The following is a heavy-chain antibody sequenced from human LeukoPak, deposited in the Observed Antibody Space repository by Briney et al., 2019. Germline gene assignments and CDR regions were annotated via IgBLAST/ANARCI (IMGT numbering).Heavy chain of an antibody. CDR3: ARDGYCSSTSCYSDDAFDI. V-gene: IGHV4-4*07. CDR1: GGSISSYY. CDR2: IYTSGST. J-gene: IGHJ3*02. D-gene: IGHD2-2*03. Sequence: SETLSLTCTVSGGSISSYYWSWIRQPAGKGLEWIGRIYTSGSTSYNPSLKSRVTMSVDTSKNQFSLKLSSVTAADTAVYYCARDGYCSSTSCYSDDAFDIWGQGTMVTVSS.